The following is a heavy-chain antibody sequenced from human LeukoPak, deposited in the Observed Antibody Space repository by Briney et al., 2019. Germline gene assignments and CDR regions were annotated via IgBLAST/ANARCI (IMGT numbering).Heavy chain of an antibody. V-gene: IGHV3-74*01. CDR2: INGDGTNT. D-gene: IGHD2-15*01. CDR1: GFTFSSHW. CDR3: AREGIWSSDS. Sequence: PGGSLRLSCAASGFTFSSHWMHWVRQAPGKGLAWVSRINGDGTNTPYVDSVKGRFTISRDNVKNTLYLQMNSLRAEDTAVYYCAREGIWSSDSWGRGTLVTVSS. J-gene: IGHJ4*02.